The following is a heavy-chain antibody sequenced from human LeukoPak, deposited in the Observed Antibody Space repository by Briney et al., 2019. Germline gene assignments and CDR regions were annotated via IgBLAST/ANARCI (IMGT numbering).Heavy chain of an antibody. J-gene: IGHJ5*02. CDR3: ARIQYSSGWYWFDP. Sequence: PSETLSLTCTVSGGSVSSGSYYWSWIRQPPGKGLEWIGYIYYSGSTNYNPSLKSRVTISVDTSKNQFSLKLSSVTAADTAVYYCARIQYSSGWYWFDPWGQGTLVTVSS. D-gene: IGHD6-19*01. CDR1: GGSVSSGSYY. CDR2: IYYSGST. V-gene: IGHV4-61*01.